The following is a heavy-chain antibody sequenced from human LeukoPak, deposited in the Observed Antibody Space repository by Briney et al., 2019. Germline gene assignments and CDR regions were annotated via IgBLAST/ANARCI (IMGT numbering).Heavy chain of an antibody. CDR2: IIPIFGTA. Sequence: GASVKVSCKASGGTLSSYAISWVRQAPGQGLEWMGGIIPIFGTANYAQKFQGRVTITTDESTSTAYMELSSLRSEDTAVYYCASWNSSSWYTDWFDPSGQGTLVTVSS. D-gene: IGHD6-13*01. CDR1: GGTLSSYA. J-gene: IGHJ5*02. CDR3: ASWNSSSWYTDWFDP. V-gene: IGHV1-69*05.